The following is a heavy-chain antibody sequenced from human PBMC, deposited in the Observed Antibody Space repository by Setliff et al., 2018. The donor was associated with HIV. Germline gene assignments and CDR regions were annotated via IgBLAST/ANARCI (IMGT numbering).Heavy chain of an antibody. CDR1: GGSFSDYY. V-gene: IGHV4-34*01. J-gene: IGHJ5*02. CDR3: VGRGYNVNRP. CDR2: INHSGST. Sequence: KASETLSLTCAVYGGSFSDYYWSWIRQPPGKGLEWIGEINHSGSTNYNPSLKSRLSISVDTSKNQFSLKVTSVTAADTATYYCVGRGYNVNRPWGQGNLVTVSS. D-gene: IGHD5-18*01.